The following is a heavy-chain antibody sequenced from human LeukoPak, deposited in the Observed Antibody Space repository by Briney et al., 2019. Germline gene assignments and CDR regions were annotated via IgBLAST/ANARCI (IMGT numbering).Heavy chain of an antibody. CDR1: GGTFSSYA. CDR3: ARDDDYNPLVH. V-gene: IGHV1-18*01. J-gene: IGHJ4*02. D-gene: IGHD4/OR15-4a*01. CDR2: ISTNNGDT. Sequence: ASVKVSYKASGGTFSSYAISWVRQAPGQGLEWMGWISTNNGDTKYGKKFQGRVIMTTDTSTSTTYMEVRSLRPDDTAVYYCARDDDYNPLVHWGQGTLVTVSS.